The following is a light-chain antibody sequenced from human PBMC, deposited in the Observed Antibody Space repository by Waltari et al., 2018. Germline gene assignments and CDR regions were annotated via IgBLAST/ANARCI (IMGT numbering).Light chain of an antibody. V-gene: IGLV1-47*01. J-gene: IGLJ1*01. Sequence: QSVLTQSSPTSGTPGQRVSISCSGTSSNIGSNSVSWYQNLPGAAPKLLIYASDQRPSGVPDRFSGSKSGTSASLAISGLRSEDEADYYCATWDDSLGGFYVFGTGTKVTVL. CDR1: SSNIGSNS. CDR3: ATWDDSLGGFYV. CDR2: ASD.